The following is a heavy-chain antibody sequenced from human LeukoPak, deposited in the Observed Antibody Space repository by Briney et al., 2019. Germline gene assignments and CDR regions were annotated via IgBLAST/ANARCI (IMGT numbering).Heavy chain of an antibody. D-gene: IGHD3-3*01. Sequence: GGSLRLSCAASEFAFSSYAMSWVRQAPGKGLEWVSGLSGSGGSTYYADSVKGRFTISRDNSKNTLYLQMNSLRAEDTAVYYCAKGTVFGVVRSGGLDYWGQGTLVTVSS. V-gene: IGHV3-23*01. CDR1: EFAFSSYA. CDR2: LSGSGGST. CDR3: AKGTVFGVVRSGGLDY. J-gene: IGHJ4*02.